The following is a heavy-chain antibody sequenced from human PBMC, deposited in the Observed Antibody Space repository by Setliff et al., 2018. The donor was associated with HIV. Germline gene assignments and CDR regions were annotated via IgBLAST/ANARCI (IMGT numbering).Heavy chain of an antibody. D-gene: IGHD3-22*01. Sequence: PGGSLRLSCAASGFTFSPYWMHWVRQAPGKGLVWVSRINSDGTSTTYADSVKGRFTISRDNAKNTLYLQMNSPRAEDTAVYYCARDLSYDYDRSSDTFDYWGQGTLVTVSS. CDR1: GFTFSPYW. J-gene: IGHJ4*02. CDR3: ARDLSYDYDRSSDTFDY. CDR2: INSDGTST. V-gene: IGHV3-74*03.